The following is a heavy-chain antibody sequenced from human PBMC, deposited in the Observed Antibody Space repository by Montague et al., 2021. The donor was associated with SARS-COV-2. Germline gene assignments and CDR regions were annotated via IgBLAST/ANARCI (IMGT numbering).Heavy chain of an antibody. J-gene: IGHJ6*02. V-gene: IGHV4-59*08. Sequence: SETLSLTCTVSGGSINNYYWSWIRQPPGRGLEWIGYIYYSGSTEYSPSLKSRVTMSIDTSKNQFSLRLNSVTAADTAVYFCARTTYFDLASIYYYDMDVWGQETTVTVSS. CDR1: GGSINNYY. CDR3: ARTTYFDLASIYYYDMDV. D-gene: IGHD3-9*01. CDR2: IYYSGST.